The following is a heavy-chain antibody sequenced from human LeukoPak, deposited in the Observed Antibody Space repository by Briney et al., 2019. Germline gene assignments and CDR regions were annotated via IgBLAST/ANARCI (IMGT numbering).Heavy chain of an antibody. CDR2: ISSSSSTI. J-gene: IGHJ3*02. CDR3: ARDAGTSPDAFDI. D-gene: IGHD1-14*01. CDR1: GFTFSSYS. Sequence: GGSLRLSCAASGFTFSSYSMNWVLQAPGKGLKCVSYISSSSSTIYYADSVKGRFTISRDNAKNSLYLQMNSLRDEDTAVYYCARDAGTSPDAFDIWGQGTMVTVSS. V-gene: IGHV3-48*02.